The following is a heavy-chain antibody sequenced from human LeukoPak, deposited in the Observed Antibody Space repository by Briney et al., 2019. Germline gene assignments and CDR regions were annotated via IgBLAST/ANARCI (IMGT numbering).Heavy chain of an antibody. J-gene: IGHJ4*02. CDR1: GFTFSSYG. D-gene: IGHD5-12*01. Sequence: QAGRSLSLSCAASGFTFSSYGMHWVRQAPGKGLEWVAVISYDGSNKYYADSVKGRFTISRDNSKNTLYLQMNSLRAEDTAVYYCAKDTYSGYAVGYFDYWGQGTLVTVSS. CDR3: AKDTYSGYAVGYFDY. CDR2: ISYDGSNK. V-gene: IGHV3-30*18.